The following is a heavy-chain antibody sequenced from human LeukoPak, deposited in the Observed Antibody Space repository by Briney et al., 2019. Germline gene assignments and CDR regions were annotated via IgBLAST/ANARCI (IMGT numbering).Heavy chain of an antibody. Sequence: PGGSLRLSCAASGFTFSSYSMNWVRQAPGKGLEWVSSISSSSSYIYYADSVKGRFTISRDNAKNSLYLQMNSLRAEDTAVYYCTRVNGYSYGPLNYYYMDVWGKGTTVTVSS. CDR1: GFTFSSYS. D-gene: IGHD5-18*01. J-gene: IGHJ6*03. V-gene: IGHV3-21*01. CDR2: ISSSSSYI. CDR3: TRVNGYSYGPLNYYYMDV.